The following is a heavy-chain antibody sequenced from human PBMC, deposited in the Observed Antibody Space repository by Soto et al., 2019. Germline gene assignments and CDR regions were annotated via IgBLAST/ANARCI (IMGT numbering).Heavy chain of an antibody. V-gene: IGHV1-18*01. CDR2: ISAYNGNT. J-gene: IGHJ4*02. D-gene: IGHD3-22*01. CDR1: GYTFTSYT. Sequence: QVQLVQSGADVKEPGSSVKVSCKASGYTFTSYTITWVRQAPGQGLEWMGWISAYNGNTNYAQTLQSRVTMTTDTATSTAYMDLRSLRYDDTAVYFCARFLRYDRGGYSDSSGRGTLGTVSS. CDR3: ARFLRYDRGGYSDS.